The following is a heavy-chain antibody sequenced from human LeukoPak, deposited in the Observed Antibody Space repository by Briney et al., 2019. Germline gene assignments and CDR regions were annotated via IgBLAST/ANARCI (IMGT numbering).Heavy chain of an antibody. J-gene: IGHJ4*02. CDR2: IYPDDSDT. V-gene: IGHV5-51*01. CDR1: GYNFTNYW. Sequence: GESLKISCKGSGYNFTNYWIGWVRQMPGMGLEWMGIIYPDDSDTRYSPSFQGQVTISADKSITTAFLQWSSLKASDTAIYYCARCPTTSVVTRADYWGQGTLVTVSS. CDR3: ARCPTTSVVTRADY. D-gene: IGHD4-23*01.